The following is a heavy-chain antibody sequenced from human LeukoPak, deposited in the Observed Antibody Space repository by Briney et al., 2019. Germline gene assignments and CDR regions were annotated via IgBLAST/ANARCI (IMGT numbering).Heavy chain of an antibody. D-gene: IGHD1-26*01. CDR2: IYYSGST. CDR3: ARDSGSYDY. V-gene: IGHV4-61*08. CDR1: GGSISRGGYY. J-gene: IGHJ4*02. Sequence: SETLSLTCTVSGGSISRGGYYWSWIRQHPGKGLEWIGYIYYSGSTNYNPSLKSRVTMSVDTSKNQFSLKLSSVTAANTAVYYCARDSGSYDYWGQGTLVTVSS.